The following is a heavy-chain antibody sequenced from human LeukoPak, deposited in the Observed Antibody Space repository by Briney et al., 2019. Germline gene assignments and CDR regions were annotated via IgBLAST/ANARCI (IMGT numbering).Heavy chain of an antibody. D-gene: IGHD5-24*01. CDR3: AKDMGMASFEH. CDR1: GLTFSSFG. V-gene: IGHV3-23*01. Sequence: PGGTLRLSCAASGLTFSSFGMTWVCQAPGKGLEWVSAISGSAVSTFYADSVKGRFSISRDNSKNTLYLQINSLRVEDTAVYYCAKDMGMASFEHWGRGTQVTVSS. CDR2: ISGSAVST. J-gene: IGHJ4*02.